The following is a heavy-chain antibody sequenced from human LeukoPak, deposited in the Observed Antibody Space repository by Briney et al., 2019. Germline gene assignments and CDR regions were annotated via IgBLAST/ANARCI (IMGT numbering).Heavy chain of an antibody. CDR1: GFTFSSYG. Sequence: GGSLRLSCAASGFTFSSYGMHWVRQAPGKGLEWVAVIWYDGSSKYYADSVKGRFTISRDNSKNTLYLQMNSLRAEDTAVYYCAKGSAVTTTNRLDYWGQGTLVTVSS. D-gene: IGHD4-17*01. V-gene: IGHV3-33*06. J-gene: IGHJ4*02. CDR3: AKGSAVTTTNRLDY. CDR2: IWYDGSSK.